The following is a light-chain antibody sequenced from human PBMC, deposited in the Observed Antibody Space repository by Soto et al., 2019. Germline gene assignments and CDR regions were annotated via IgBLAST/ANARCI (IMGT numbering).Light chain of an antibody. V-gene: IGLV2-14*01. J-gene: IGLJ3*02. CDR1: SGDVGGYNF. Sequence: QSVLPQPASVSGSPGQSITISCTGTSGDVGGYNFVSWYQQHPGEGPKLIIYEVTNRPSGVSDRFSGSKSGYTASLTISGLQADDEGDYYCSSYSSKSTPVFGGGTKLT. CDR3: SSYSSKSTPV. CDR2: EVT.